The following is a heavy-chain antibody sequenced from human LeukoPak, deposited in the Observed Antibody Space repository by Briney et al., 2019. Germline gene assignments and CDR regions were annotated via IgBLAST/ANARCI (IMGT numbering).Heavy chain of an antibody. CDR1: GGSISSGGYY. J-gene: IGHJ3*02. V-gene: IGHV4-31*03. CDR2: IYYSGST. Sequence: PSETLSLTCTVSGGSISSGGYYWSWIRQHPGKGLEWIGYIYYSGSTYYNPSLKSRVTISVDTSKNQFSLKLSSVTAADTAVYYCARLLGCYVADCDAFDIWGQGTMVTVSS. D-gene: IGHD2-2*01. CDR3: ARLLGCYVADCDAFDI.